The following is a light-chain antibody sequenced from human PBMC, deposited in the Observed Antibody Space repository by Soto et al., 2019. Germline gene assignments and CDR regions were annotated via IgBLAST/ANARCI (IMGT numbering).Light chain of an antibody. J-gene: IGKJ1*01. CDR1: QSVKSSY. CDR3: QQYANSPRT. V-gene: IGKV3-20*01. Sequence: EHVLTQSPGTLSLSPGERAILSCRASQSVKSSYLAWYQQKPGQAPRLLIYGVSTRATGTPDRFSGSGSGTDFTLTISRLEPEDFAVYYCQQYANSPRTFGQGTKV. CDR2: GVS.